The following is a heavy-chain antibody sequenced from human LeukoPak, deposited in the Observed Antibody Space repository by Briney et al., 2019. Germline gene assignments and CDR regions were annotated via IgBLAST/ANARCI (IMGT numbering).Heavy chain of an antibody. J-gene: IGHJ6*02. V-gene: IGHV3-23*01. CDR2: ISGSGGST. CDR3: AKGNTMIVVVSTYYGMDV. D-gene: IGHD3-22*01. CDR1: GFTFSSYA. Sequence: GGSLRLSCAASGFTFSSYAMSWVRQAPGKGLEWVSAISGSGGSTYYADSVKGRFTISRDNSKNTLYLQMNSLRAEDTAVYYCAKGNTMIVVVSTYYGMDVWGQGTTVTVSS.